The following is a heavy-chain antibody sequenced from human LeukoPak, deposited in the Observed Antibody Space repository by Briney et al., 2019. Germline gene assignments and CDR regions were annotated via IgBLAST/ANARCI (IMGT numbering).Heavy chain of an antibody. CDR1: GGSFSGYY. CDR2: INHSGST. Sequence: SETLSLTCAVYGGSFSGYYWSWIRQPPGKGLEWIGEINHSGSTNYNPSLKSRVTISVDTSKNQFSLKLGSVTAADTAVYYCASAAFVDAFDIWGQGTMVTVSS. CDR3: ASAAFVDAFDI. V-gene: IGHV4-34*01. J-gene: IGHJ3*02.